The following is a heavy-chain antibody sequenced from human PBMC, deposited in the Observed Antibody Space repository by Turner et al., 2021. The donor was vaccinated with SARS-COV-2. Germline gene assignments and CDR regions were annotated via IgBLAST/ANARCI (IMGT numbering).Heavy chain of an antibody. J-gene: IGHJ2*01. CDR2: FSFSGNT. Sequence: QVQLQESGPGLVKPSEILSLSCTVSGASVNDNYWSWVRQAPGKGLESSTYFSFSGNTHHNPSLKSRITLSLDASRNQFSLKMTSVTAADTAVYYCARGSYTNWDWYFDLWGRGTLVNVSS. D-gene: IGHD7-27*01. CDR1: GASVNDNY. CDR3: ARGSYTNWDWYFDL. V-gene: IGHV4-59*02.